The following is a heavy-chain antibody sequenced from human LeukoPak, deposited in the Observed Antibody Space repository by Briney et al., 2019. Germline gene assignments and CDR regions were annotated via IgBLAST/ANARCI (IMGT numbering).Heavy chain of an antibody. CDR2: INSDGSST. CDR1: GFTFSSYW. J-gene: IGHJ3*02. CDR3: ARLGYCSGGSCGYAFDI. V-gene: IGHV3-74*01. Sequence: GGSLRLSCAASGFTFSSYWMHWVRQAPGKGLVWVSRINSDGSSTSYADSVKGRFTISRDNAKNTLYLQMNSLRAEDTAVYYCARLGYCSGGSCGYAFDIWGQGTMVTVSS. D-gene: IGHD2-15*01.